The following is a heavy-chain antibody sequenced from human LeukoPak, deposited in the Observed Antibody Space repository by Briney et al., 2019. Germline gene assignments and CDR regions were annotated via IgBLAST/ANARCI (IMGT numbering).Heavy chain of an antibody. CDR3: ARAGETYYYDSSGFTIDY. Sequence: GASVKVSCKASGYTFTSYGISWVRQAPGQGLEWMGWISAYNGNTNYAQKLQGRVTMTRDTSISTAYMELSRLRSDDTAVYYCARAGETYYYDSSGFTIDYWGQGTLVTVSS. D-gene: IGHD3-22*01. V-gene: IGHV1-18*01. J-gene: IGHJ4*02. CDR2: ISAYNGNT. CDR1: GYTFTSYG.